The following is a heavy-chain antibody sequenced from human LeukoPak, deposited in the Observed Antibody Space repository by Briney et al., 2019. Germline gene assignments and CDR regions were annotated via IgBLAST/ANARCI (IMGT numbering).Heavy chain of an antibody. CDR1: GYSISSGYY. D-gene: IGHD3-22*01. J-gene: IGHJ4*02. V-gene: IGHV4-38-2*02. CDR2: IYHSGST. CDR3: ARDWGITMIVAKIGGYFDY. Sequence: SETLSLTCTVSGYSISSGYYWGWIRQPPGKGLEWIGSIYHSGSTYYNPSLKSRVTISVDTSKNQFSLKLSSVTAADTAVYYCARDWGITMIVAKIGGYFDYWGQGTLVTVSS.